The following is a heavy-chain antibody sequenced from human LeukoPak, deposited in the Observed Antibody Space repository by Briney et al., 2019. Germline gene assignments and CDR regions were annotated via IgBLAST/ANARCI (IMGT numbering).Heavy chain of an antibody. CDR2: ISSSSSYI. D-gene: IGHD3-22*01. CDR3: AREGSSGYYPFDY. Sequence: GGSLRLSCAASGFTFSSYSMNWVRQAPGKGLEWVSSISSSSSYIYYADSVKGRFTISRDNAKSSLYLQMNSLRAEDTAVYYCAREGSSGYYPFDYWGQGTLVTVSS. V-gene: IGHV3-21*01. CDR1: GFTFSSYS. J-gene: IGHJ4*02.